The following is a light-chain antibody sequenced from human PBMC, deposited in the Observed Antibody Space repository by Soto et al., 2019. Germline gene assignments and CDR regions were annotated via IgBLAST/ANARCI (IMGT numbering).Light chain of an antibody. Sequence: DIVMTQSHGTLSVSPVEGATLSCRASQSISSSYLAWYQQKPGQAPRLLIYGASSRATGIPDRFSGSGSATDFTLTISRLEPEDFAVYYCQQYGNSWTFGQGTKVDIK. V-gene: IGKV3-20*01. CDR3: QQYGNSWT. CDR1: QSISSSY. J-gene: IGKJ1*01. CDR2: GAS.